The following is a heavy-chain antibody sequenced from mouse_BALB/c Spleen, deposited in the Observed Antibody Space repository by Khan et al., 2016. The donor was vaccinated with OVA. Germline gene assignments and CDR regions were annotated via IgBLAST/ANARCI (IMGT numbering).Heavy chain of an antibody. CDR1: GFSLSRYN. Sequence: QVQLKESGPGLVAPSQSLSITCTVSGFSLSRYNIHWVRQPPGKGLEWLGMIWGGGGTDYNSTLKIRLRISTDNSKSQVFLKMNSLQTDDTAMYFCARAYYRYDGYYAMDYWGQGTSVTVSS. J-gene: IGHJ4*01. V-gene: IGHV2-6-4*01. CDR2: IWGGGGT. D-gene: IGHD2-14*01. CDR3: ARAYYRYDGYYAMDY.